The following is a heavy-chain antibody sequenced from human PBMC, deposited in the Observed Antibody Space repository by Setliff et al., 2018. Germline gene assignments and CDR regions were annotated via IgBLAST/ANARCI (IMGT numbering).Heavy chain of an antibody. Sequence: GAPVKVSCKDAGGTISSYAISWVRQAPGQGLEWMGGIIPILGIANYAQKFQGRVTITADESTSTAYMELSSLRSEDTAVYYCARRYCGGACSAYGMDVWGQGTTVTVSS. V-gene: IGHV1-69*10. CDR3: ARRYCGGACSAYGMDV. J-gene: IGHJ6*02. CDR2: IIPILGIA. D-gene: IGHD2-21*02. CDR1: GGTISSYA.